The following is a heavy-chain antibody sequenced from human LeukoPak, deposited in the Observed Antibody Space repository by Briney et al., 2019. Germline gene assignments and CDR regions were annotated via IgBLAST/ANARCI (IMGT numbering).Heavy chain of an antibody. D-gene: IGHD5-18*01. J-gene: IGHJ6*03. CDR2: MNPNSGNT. Sequence: ASVKVSCKASGGTFSSYAINWVRQATGQGLEWMGWMNPNSGNTGYAQKFQGRVTMTRNTSISTAYMELSSLRSEDTAVYYCARGADTAMVTSYYYYYMDVWGKGTTVTISS. CDR3: ARGADTAMVTSYYYYYMDV. CDR1: GGTFSSYA. V-gene: IGHV1-8*02.